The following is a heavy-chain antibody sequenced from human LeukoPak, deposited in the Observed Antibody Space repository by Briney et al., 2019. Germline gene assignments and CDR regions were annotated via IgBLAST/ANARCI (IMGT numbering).Heavy chain of an antibody. CDR3: ARQTSWYFDL. J-gene: IGHJ2*01. Sequence: SETLSLTCTVSGGSSRNYYWSWIRQPPGKGLEWIGYIYYSGTGSNYNPYLKSRVTISVDTSKNQFSLKLTSVTAADTAVYYCARQTSWYFDLWAVAPWSLSPQ. CDR1: GGSSRNYY. V-gene: IGHV4-59*08. CDR2: IYYSGTGS.